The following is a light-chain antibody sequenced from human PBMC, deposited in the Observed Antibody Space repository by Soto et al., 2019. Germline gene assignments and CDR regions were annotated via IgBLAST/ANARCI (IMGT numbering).Light chain of an antibody. CDR2: EAS. V-gene: IGKV1-33*01. Sequence: DIQMTQSPTSLSASVGDRVTITCQASQDITNHLNWNQQKPGKAPELLIYEASNLETGVPSRFSGGGSGTHFILTISSLQPEDIAIYYCQQYGPYLLTFGPGIKVH. CDR3: QQYGPYLLT. J-gene: IGKJ3*01. CDR1: QDITNH.